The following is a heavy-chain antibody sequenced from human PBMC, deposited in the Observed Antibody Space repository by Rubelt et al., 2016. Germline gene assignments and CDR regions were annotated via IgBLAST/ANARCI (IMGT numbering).Heavy chain of an antibody. CDR3: ARGVGQMSPNDN. D-gene: IGHD3-22*01. V-gene: IGHV4-59*12. CDR2: IYYSGST. CDR1: GGSISSYY. Sequence: TCTVSGGSISSYYWSWIRQPPGKGLEWIGYIYYSGSTNYNPSLKSRVTISVDTSKNQFSLKLSSVTAADTAVYYCARGVGQMSPNDNWGQGTLVTVSS. J-gene: IGHJ4*02.